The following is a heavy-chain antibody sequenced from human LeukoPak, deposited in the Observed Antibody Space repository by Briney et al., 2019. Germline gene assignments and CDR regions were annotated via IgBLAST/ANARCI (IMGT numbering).Heavy chain of an antibody. D-gene: IGHD1-14*01. V-gene: IGHV5-51*01. Sequence: GESLKISCKGSDYSFSTYWLAWVRQIPGRGLEYMGIIYPSASIAKYRPSFEAQVTISADESINTAYLQLQSLEASDTAKYFCARYNHQVLQGVHYYYMDVWGKGTTVTVSS. CDR1: DYSFSTYW. J-gene: IGHJ6*03. CDR3: ARYNHQVLQGVHYYYMDV. CDR2: IYPSASIA.